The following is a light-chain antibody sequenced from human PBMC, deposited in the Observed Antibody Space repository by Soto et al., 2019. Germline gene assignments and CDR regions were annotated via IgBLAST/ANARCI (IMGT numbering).Light chain of an antibody. CDR1: QSVGSSY. Sequence: EIVLTQSPGTLSLSPGERATLSCRASQSVGSSYLAWYQHKPGQAPRLLIYGTSSRATGIPDRFSGSGSGTEFTLTISSLQSEDFAVYYCQQYNNWITFGQGTRLEI. CDR3: QQYNNWIT. V-gene: IGKV3-20*01. CDR2: GTS. J-gene: IGKJ5*01.